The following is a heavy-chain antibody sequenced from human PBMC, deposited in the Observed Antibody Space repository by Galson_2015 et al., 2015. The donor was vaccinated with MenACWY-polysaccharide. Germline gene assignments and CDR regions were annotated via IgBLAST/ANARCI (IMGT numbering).Heavy chain of an antibody. CDR3: AKSMGITIFRFDP. J-gene: IGHJ5*02. D-gene: IGHD3-3*01. Sequence: LRLSCAASGFTFSNYAMSWVRQAPGKGLEWVSSITGSGGSTYYAESVKGRFTISRDNSKNTLYLQMSSLRAEDTAVYYCAKSMGITIFRFDPWGQVILVTVSS. CDR1: GFTFSNYA. V-gene: IGHV3-23*01. CDR2: ITGSGGST.